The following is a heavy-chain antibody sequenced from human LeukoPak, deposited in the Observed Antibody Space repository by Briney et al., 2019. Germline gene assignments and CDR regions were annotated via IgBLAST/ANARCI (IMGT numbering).Heavy chain of an antibody. J-gene: IGHJ4*01. D-gene: IGHD3-22*01. CDR1: GYSFTRYW. Sequence: GESLKISCKASGYSFTRYWIGWVRQKPGKGLEWVGIVYPGDSDTIYSPSFQGQATISADRSITTAYLELNRLKASDTATYFCARGLHYDSSGYFAAFWGRGTLVTVSS. V-gene: IGHV5-51*01. CDR3: ARGLHYDSSGYFAAF. CDR2: VYPGDSDT.